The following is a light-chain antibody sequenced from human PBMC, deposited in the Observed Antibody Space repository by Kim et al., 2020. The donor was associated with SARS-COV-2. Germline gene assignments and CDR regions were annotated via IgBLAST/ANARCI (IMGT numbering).Light chain of an antibody. CDR1: KLGDKY. J-gene: IGLJ2*01. CDR2: QDT. CDR3: QAWDSSTVV. V-gene: IGLV3-1*01. Sequence: VSPRQTASITCSGDKLGDKYACWYQQKPGQSPILVIYQDTKRPSGIPERFSGSNSGNTATLTISGTQAMDEADYYCQAWDSSTVVFGGGTQLTVL.